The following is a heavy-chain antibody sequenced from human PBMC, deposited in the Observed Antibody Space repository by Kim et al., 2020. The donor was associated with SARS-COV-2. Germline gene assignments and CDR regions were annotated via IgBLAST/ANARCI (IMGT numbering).Heavy chain of an antibody. V-gene: IGHV3-23*01. Sequence: GGSLRLSCVASGFTFHTYAMSWVRQAPGKGLEWVAVISGSAPNKFYADSVRGRFTISRDNSKNTLYLQMNSLRGEDTALYYCAKVVIMDGYNYFYYYAMDVWGQGTTVTVSS. CDR3: AKVVIMDGYNYFYYYAMDV. D-gene: IGHD2-21*01. CDR1: GFTFHTYA. J-gene: IGHJ6*02. CDR2: ISGSAPNK.